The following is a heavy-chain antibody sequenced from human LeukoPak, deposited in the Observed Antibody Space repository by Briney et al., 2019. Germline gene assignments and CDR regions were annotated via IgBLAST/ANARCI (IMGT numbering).Heavy chain of an antibody. V-gene: IGHV1-58*01. D-gene: IGHD1-14*01. CDR3: AAHGSRDAFDI. CDR2: IVVGSGNT. J-gene: IGHJ3*02. CDR1: GFTFTSSA. Sequence: GASVKVSCKASGFTFTSSAVQWVRQARGQRLEWIGWIVVGSGNTNYAQKFQERVTITRDMSTSTAYMGLSSLRSEDTAVYYCAAHGSRDAFDIWGQGTMVTASS.